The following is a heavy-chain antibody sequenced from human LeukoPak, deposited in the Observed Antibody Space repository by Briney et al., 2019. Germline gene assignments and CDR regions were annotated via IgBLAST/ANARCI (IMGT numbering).Heavy chain of an antibody. Sequence: SETLSLTCTVPGGSISSSTYYWVWLRQPPGKGLEWIGTIYYSGSTYYNPSLKSRVTMSVDTSKNQFSLKLTSVTAADTAVYYCAREGVVATGSFDYWGQGTLVTVSS. D-gene: IGHD6-13*01. J-gene: IGHJ4*02. CDR3: AREGVVATGSFDY. CDR1: GGSISSSTYY. V-gene: IGHV4-39*07. CDR2: IYYSGST.